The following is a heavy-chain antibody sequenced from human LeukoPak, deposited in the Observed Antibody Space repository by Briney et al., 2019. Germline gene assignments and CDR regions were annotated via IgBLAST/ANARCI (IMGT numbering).Heavy chain of an antibody. J-gene: IGHJ6*04. CDR2: ISSSGSTI. V-gene: IGHV3-48*03. Sequence: PGGSLRLSCAASGFTLSSYEMNWVRQAPGKGLEWVSYISSSGSTIYYADSVKGRFTISRDNAKNSLYLQMNSLRAGDTAVYYCALRRSMYCSGGSCYSGYYGMDVWGKGTTVTVSS. D-gene: IGHD2-15*01. CDR1: GFTLSSYE. CDR3: ALRRSMYCSGGSCYSGYYGMDV.